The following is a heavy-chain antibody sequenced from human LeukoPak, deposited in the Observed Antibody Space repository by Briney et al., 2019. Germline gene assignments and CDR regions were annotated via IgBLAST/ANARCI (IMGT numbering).Heavy chain of an antibody. J-gene: IGHJ4*02. CDR1: GGTFSSYG. CDR3: ARDYEDGVVVPAFDY. CDR2: IIPVFGTA. Sequence: ASVKVSCKASGGTFSSYGISWVRQAPGQGLEWMGGIIPVFGTANYAQKFQGRVTITADESTSTAYMELSSLRSEDTAVYYCARDYEDGVVVPAFDYWGQGTLVTVSS. D-gene: IGHD3-3*01. V-gene: IGHV1-69*13.